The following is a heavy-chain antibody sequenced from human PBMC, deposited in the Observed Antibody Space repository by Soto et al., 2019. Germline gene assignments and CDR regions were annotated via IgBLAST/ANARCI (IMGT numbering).Heavy chain of an antibody. CDR2: IYNIGST. J-gene: IGHJ4*01. Sequence: SDTLSLTCTVSGDSISSYYWSWIRQPPGKGLEWIGYIYNIGSTNYNPSLKSRVTISVDTSKNQFSLKLTSVTAADTAVYYCARGRCDYIWGSPAHYREDWGDRAMVTVS. CDR1: GDSISSYY. CDR3: ARGRCDYIWGSPAHYRED. D-gene: IGHD3-16*01. V-gene: IGHV4-59*01.